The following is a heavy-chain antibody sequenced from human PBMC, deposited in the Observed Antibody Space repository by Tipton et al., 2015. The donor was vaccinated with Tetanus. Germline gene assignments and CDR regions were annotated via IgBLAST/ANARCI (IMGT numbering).Heavy chain of an antibody. D-gene: IGHD3-22*01. Sequence: LRLSCTVSGASISNSSSYWGWVRQSPGKGLEWIGNIYFSGSTYYNPSLKSRVTISVDTSKNQFSLRLNSVTAADTAVYYCAKLFRVRARGITMVVVVPPGYFDYWGQGTLVTVSS. CDR3: AKLFRVRARGITMVVVVPPGYFDY. CDR2: IYFSGST. V-gene: IGHV4-39*01. J-gene: IGHJ4*02. CDR1: GASISNSSSY.